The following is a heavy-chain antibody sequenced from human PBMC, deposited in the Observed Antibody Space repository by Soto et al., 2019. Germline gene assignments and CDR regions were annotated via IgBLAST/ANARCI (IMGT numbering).Heavy chain of an antibody. CDR3: AKGGEDSSCWDGGGYYYYYYGMDV. J-gene: IGHJ6*01. CDR2: ISYDGSNK. CDR1: GFTFSSYG. D-gene: IGHD6-19*01. V-gene: IGHV3-30*18. Sequence: PGGSLRLSCAASGFTFSSYGMHWVRQAPGKGLEWVAVISYDGSNKYYADSVKGRFTISRDNSKNTLYLQMNSLRAEDTAVYYCAKGGEDSSCWDGGGYYYYYYGMDVWGQGTTVTVSS.